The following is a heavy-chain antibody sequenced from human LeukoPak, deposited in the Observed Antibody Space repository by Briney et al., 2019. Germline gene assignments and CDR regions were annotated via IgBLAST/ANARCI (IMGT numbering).Heavy chain of an antibody. Sequence: SETLSLTCDVSGGSVTSTNWWTWVRQPPGKGLEWIGYIYYSGSTNHNPSLKSRVTMSVDTSKNQFSLKMSSVTAADTAVYYCASVYDYVQSWGQGTLVTVSS. D-gene: IGHD3-16*01. J-gene: IGHJ4*02. CDR1: GGSVTSTNW. CDR2: IYYSGST. V-gene: IGHV4-4*02. CDR3: ASVYDYVQS.